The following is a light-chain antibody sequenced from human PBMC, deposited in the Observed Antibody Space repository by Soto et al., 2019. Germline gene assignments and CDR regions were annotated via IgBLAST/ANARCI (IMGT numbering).Light chain of an antibody. J-gene: IGLJ2*01. V-gene: IGLV2-23*02. CDR3: CAYAGSSTFMI. Sequence: QSALTQPASVSGSPGQSITISCTGTSSDVGSYNLVSWYQQHPGKVPKLMIYEVTKRPSGVSNRFSGSKSGNTASLTISGLQAEDEADYYCCAYAGSSTFMIFGGGTQLTVL. CDR1: SSDVGSYNL. CDR2: EVT.